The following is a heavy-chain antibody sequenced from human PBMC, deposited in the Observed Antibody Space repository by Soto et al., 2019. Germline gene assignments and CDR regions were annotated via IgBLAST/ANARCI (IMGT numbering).Heavy chain of an antibody. CDR3: ARGQVVAAQH. V-gene: IGHV4-30-2*01. D-gene: IGHD2-15*01. CDR2: IYHSGST. CDR1: GGSLSSGGYS. J-gene: IGHJ4*02. Sequence: PSETLSVTCAVSGGSLSSGGYSWSWIRQPPGKGLEWIGYIYHSGSTYYNPSLKSRVTISVDRSKNQFSLKLSSVTAADTAVYYCARGQVVAAQHWGQGTLVTVSS.